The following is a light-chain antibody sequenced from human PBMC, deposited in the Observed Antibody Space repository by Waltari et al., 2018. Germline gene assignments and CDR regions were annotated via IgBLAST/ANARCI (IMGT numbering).Light chain of an antibody. CDR3: CSYAGSYTFVV. J-gene: IGLJ2*01. V-gene: IGLV2-11*01. CDR2: DVS. Sequence: YQNHPGKAPKLMIYDVSKRPSGVPDRFSGSKSGNTASLTISGLQAEDEADYYCCSYAGSYTFVVFGGGTKLTVL.